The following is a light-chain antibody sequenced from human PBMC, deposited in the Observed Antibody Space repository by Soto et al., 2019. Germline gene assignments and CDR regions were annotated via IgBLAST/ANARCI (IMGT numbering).Light chain of an antibody. CDR2: AAS. Sequence: EIVMTQSPATLSVSPGGSATLSCRASQSVSSSYLAWYQQKPGQAPRLLIYAASTRHTGIPDRFNGSGSGTDFVLTINRLEPEDFAVYYCQQYDGAPLTFGPGTKVDIK. CDR3: QQYDGAPLT. CDR1: QSVSSSY. V-gene: IGKV3-20*01. J-gene: IGKJ3*01.